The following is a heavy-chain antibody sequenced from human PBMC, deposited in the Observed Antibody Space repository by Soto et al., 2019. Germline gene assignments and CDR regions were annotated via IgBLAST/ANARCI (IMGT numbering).Heavy chain of an antibody. J-gene: IGHJ4*02. D-gene: IGHD6-6*01. CDR2: INHSGST. CDR3: AREAIGSSSSGSDY. V-gene: IGHV4-34*01. CDR1: GGSFSGYY. Sequence: SETLSLTCAVYGGSFSGYYWSWIRQPPGKGLEWIGEINHSGSTNYNPSLKSRVTISVDTSKNQFSLKLSSVTAADTAVYYCAREAIGSSSSGSDYWGQGTLVTVSS.